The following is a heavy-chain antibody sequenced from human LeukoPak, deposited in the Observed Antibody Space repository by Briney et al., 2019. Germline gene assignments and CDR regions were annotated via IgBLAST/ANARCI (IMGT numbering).Heavy chain of an antibody. V-gene: IGHV4-39*01. CDR1: GDSISNTNYY. J-gene: IGHJ6*03. CDR3: ARTYYYYYYMDV. Sequence: SETLSLTCSVSGDSISNTNYYCGWIRQPPGKGLEWIGTIYHSGTTYDNPSLKRRVTISVDTSKNQLSLNLTSVTAADTAVYFCARTYYYYYYMDVWGKGTTVTVSS. CDR2: IYHSGTT.